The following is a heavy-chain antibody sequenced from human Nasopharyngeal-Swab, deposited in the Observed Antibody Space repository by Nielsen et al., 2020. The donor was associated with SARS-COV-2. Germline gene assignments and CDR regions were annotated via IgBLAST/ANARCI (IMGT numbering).Heavy chain of an antibody. Sequence: WIRQPPGKGLEWLGYIYYSESTYYNPSLKSRITMSLETSKNQFPLELKSVTAADTAVYYCARGDIGNGYYYSMSFGAFDIWGQGTMVTVSS. J-gene: IGHJ3*02. D-gene: IGHD3-3*01. V-gene: IGHV4-30-4*01. CDR3: ARGDIGNGYYYSMSFGAFDI. CDR2: IYYSEST.